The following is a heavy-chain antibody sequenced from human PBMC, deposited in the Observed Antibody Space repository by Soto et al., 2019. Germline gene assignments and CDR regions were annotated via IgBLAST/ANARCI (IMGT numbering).Heavy chain of an antibody. CDR3: ARDATYGDTHYYGMDV. CDR2: TYYRPKWYN. D-gene: IGHD4-17*01. CDR1: GDSISYNSAA. J-gene: IGHJ6*02. V-gene: IGHV6-1*01. Sequence: SQSLSLICAMSGDSISYNSAAWNWIRQSPSRGLEWLGRTYYRPKWYNDYAVSVKSRITINPDTSKNQFSLQLNSVTPEDTAVYYCARDATYGDTHYYGMDVWGQGTTVTVSS.